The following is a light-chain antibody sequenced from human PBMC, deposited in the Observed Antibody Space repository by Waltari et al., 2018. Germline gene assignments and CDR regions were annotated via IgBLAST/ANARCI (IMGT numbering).Light chain of an antibody. CDR3: NSRDSNNNHAVL. CDR2: ERN. CDR1: SLRRYY. V-gene: IGLV3-19*01. Sequence: SELTQDPAVSVALGQTVRFTCQGDSLRRYYASWYQKKPGQAPLLVIYERNKRRSGIPDLFSGSSSGNTASLTITWAQAEDEADYYCNSRDSNNNHAVLFGGGTRLTVL. J-gene: IGLJ2*01.